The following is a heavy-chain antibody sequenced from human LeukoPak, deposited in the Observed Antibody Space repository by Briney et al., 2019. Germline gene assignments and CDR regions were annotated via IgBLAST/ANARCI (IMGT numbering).Heavy chain of an antibody. J-gene: IGHJ4*02. CDR1: GYTFTSYD. CDR2: ISAYKGHT. D-gene: IGHD6-13*01. Sequence: ASVKVSCKASGYTFTSYDINWVRQAPGQGLEWMGWISAYKGHTNYAQKLQGRVTMTTDTSTSTAYMELRSLRSDDTAVYYCARSVATSVWAAAGPNYFDYWGQGTLVTVSS. CDR3: ARSVATSVWAAAGPNYFDY. V-gene: IGHV1-18*01.